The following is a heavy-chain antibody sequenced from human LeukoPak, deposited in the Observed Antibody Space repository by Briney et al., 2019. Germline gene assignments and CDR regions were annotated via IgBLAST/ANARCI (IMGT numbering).Heavy chain of an antibody. CDR1: GYTFTSYG. Sequence: ASVKVSCKASGYTFTSYGISWVRQAPGQGLEWMGWINPNSGGTNYAQQFQGRVTMTRDTSISTAYMELSRLRSDDTAVYYCARNIDYGDYGDAFDIWGQGTMVTVSS. J-gene: IGHJ3*02. D-gene: IGHD4-17*01. V-gene: IGHV1-2*02. CDR3: ARNIDYGDYGDAFDI. CDR2: INPNSGGT.